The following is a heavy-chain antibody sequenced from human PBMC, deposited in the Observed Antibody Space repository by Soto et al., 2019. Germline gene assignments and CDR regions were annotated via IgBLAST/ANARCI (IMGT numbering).Heavy chain of an antibody. D-gene: IGHD2-15*01. CDR3: ARGISYSWVY. Sequence: SETLSLTCTVSGDSLSTDYWWSWVRQPPGKGLEWIGEIHHSGITNYIQSVKSRVTMSVDKSNNQVSLELTSVAAADTAVYYCARGISYSWVYWGQGTLVTVSP. J-gene: IGHJ4*02. CDR2: IHHSGIT. CDR1: GDSLSTDYW. V-gene: IGHV4-4*02.